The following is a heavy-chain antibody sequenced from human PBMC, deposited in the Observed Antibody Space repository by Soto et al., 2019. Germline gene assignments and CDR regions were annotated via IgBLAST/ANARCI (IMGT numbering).Heavy chain of an antibody. CDR3: AKGFSPSSMTVVIITHLDS. J-gene: IGHJ4*02. V-gene: IGHV3-30*18. D-gene: IGHD3-22*01. Sequence: QVQLVESGGGVVQPGRSRRLSCAASGVTFSNFGMHWVRQAPGKGLEWVAVISHDESIKYYADSVKGRFTISRDNSNDTLYLQVDSLTEDDTAVYYCAKGFSPSSMTVVIITHLDSWGQGTLLTVSS. CDR2: ISHDESIK. CDR1: GVTFSNFG.